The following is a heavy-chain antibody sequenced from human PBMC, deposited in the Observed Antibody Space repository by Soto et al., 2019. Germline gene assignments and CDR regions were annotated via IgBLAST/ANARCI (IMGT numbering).Heavy chain of an antibody. Sequence: GSLRLSCAASGLTFSTYAMSWVRQAPGKGLEWVSAISGSGGSTYYADSVKGRFTISRDNSKNTLYLQMNSLRAEDTAVYYCAKDDGYYYGMDVWGQGTTVTVSS. CDR3: AKDDGYYYGMDV. D-gene: IGHD2-8*01. V-gene: IGHV3-23*01. CDR1: GLTFSTYA. J-gene: IGHJ6*02. CDR2: ISGSGGST.